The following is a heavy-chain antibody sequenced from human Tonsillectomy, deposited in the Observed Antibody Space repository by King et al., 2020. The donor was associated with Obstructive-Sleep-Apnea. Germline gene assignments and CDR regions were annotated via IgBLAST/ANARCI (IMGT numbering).Heavy chain of an antibody. D-gene: IGHD4-17*01. CDR1: GGSTSSYY. V-gene: IGHV4-59*08. J-gene: IGHJ4*02. Sequence: QLQESGPGLVKPSETLSLTCTVSGGSTSSYYWSWIRQPPGKGLEWIGYIYYSGYTKYNPSLKSRVTISLDTSKNQFSLKLNSMTAADTAVYFCARGAVTTFLRLQNYFDYWGQGTLVTVSS. CDR3: ARGAVTTFLRLQNYFDY. CDR2: IYYSGYT.